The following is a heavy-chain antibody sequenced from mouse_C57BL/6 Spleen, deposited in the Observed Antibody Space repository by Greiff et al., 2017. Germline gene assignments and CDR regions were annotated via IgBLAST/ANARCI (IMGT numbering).Heavy chain of an antibody. Sequence: EVQLQQSGPELVKPGASVKISCKASGYTFTDYYMNWVKQSHGKSLEWIGDINPNNGGTSYNQKFKGKATLTVDKSSSTAYMELRSLTSEDSAVYYCARESIITTVVGLDYWGQGTTLTVSS. CDR3: ARESIITTVVGLDY. D-gene: IGHD1-1*01. V-gene: IGHV1-26*01. J-gene: IGHJ2*01. CDR1: GYTFTDYY. CDR2: INPNNGGT.